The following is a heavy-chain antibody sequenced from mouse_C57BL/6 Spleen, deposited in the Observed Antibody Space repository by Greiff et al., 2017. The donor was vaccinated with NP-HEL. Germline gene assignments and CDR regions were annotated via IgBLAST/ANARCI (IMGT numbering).Heavy chain of an antibody. J-gene: IGHJ3*01. CDR3: ARSDYGSSPFAD. CDR2: IYPGDGDT. V-gene: IGHV1-80*01. Sequence: QVQLQQSGAELVKPGASVKISCKASGYAFSSYWMNWVKQRPGQGLEWIGQIYPGDGDTNYNGKFKGKATLTADQSSSTAYMQLSILTSEDAAVYFGARSDYGSSPFADRGQGTLVTVSA. CDR1: GYAFSSYW. D-gene: IGHD1-1*01.